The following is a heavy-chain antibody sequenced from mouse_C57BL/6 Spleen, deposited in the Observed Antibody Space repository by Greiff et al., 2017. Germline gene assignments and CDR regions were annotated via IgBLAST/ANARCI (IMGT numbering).Heavy chain of an antibody. J-gene: IGHJ2*01. V-gene: IGHV1-80*01. CDR2: IYPGDGDT. D-gene: IGHD1-1*01. Sequence: VLLLQSGAELVKPGASVKISCKASGYAFTSYWMNWVKQRPGQGLEWIGQIYPGDGDTNYNGKFKGKATLTVDKSSSTAYMQLSSLTSEDTAVYYCARGDYYGSSCCDDWGTGTTLTVSS. CDR3: ARGDYYGSSCCDD. CDR1: GYAFTSYW.